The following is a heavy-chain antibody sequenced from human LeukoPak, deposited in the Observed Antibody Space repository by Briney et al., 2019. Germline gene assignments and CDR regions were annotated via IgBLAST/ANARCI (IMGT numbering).Heavy chain of an antibody. Sequence: GASVKVPCKASGYTFTSYGISWVRQAPGQGLEWMGWISAYNDNTNYAQKFQGRVTMTTDTSTSTAYMELRSLRSDDTAVYYCARPIAVAGFDYWGQGTLVTVSS. D-gene: IGHD6-19*01. CDR1: GYTFTSYG. CDR2: ISAYNDNT. CDR3: ARPIAVAGFDY. V-gene: IGHV1-18*01. J-gene: IGHJ4*02.